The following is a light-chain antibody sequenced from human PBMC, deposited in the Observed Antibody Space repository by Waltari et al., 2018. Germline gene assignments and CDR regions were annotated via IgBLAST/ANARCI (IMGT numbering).Light chain of an antibody. V-gene: IGKV2-30*02. CDR1: QSLVHTAGNTY. Sequence: DVVMTQSPLSLPVTLGQPASISCRSSQSLVHTAGNTYLNWFQQRPGQPPRCLIYKSARRESGVPDRFGGSGSGTDFTLKISRVEAEDVGVYYCMQGSHWPRTFGQGTKLEI. J-gene: IGKJ2*01. CDR3: MQGSHWPRT. CDR2: KSA.